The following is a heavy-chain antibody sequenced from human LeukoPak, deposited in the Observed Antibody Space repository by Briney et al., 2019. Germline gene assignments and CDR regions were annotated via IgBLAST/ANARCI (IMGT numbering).Heavy chain of an antibody. J-gene: IGHJ4*02. CDR3: ARRAGVLRYFDWQDKKVEFDY. CDR2: INHSGST. Sequence: SETLSLTCAVYGGSFSGYYWSWIRQPPGKGLEWIGEINHSGSTNYNPSLKSRVTISVDTSKNQFSLKLSSVTAADTAVYYCARRAGVLRYFDWQDKKVEFDYWGQGTLVTVSS. D-gene: IGHD3-9*01. V-gene: IGHV4-34*01. CDR1: GGSFSGYY.